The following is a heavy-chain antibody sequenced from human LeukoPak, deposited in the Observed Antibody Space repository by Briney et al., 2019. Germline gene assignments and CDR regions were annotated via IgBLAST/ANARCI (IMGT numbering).Heavy chain of an antibody. CDR2: ISYDGSNK. D-gene: IGHD4-11*01. CDR1: GFTFSSYA. V-gene: IGHV3-30-3*01. J-gene: IGHJ4*02. Sequence: GGSLRLSCAASGFTFSSYAMHWVRQAPGKGLEWVAVISYDGSNKYYADSVKGRFTISRDNSKNTLYLQMNSLRAEDTAVYYCVRDWSNYVLDYWGQGTLVTVSS. CDR3: VRDWSNYVLDY.